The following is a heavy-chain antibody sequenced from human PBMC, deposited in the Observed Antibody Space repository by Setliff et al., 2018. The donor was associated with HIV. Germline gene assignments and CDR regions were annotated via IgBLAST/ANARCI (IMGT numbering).Heavy chain of an antibody. V-gene: IGHV4-59*08. Sequence: SETLSLTCTVSGGSISSTYWSWIRQPPGKGLEWIGYIYYTGTTNYNPSFKSRVTISLDTSKTQFSLKLNSVTAADTAVYYCARHRDPPGTSWIYYYYYMDLWGEGTAVTVSS. CDR1: GGSISSTY. D-gene: IGHD6-13*01. CDR3: ARHRDPPGTSWIYYYYYMDL. J-gene: IGHJ6*03. CDR2: IYYTGTT.